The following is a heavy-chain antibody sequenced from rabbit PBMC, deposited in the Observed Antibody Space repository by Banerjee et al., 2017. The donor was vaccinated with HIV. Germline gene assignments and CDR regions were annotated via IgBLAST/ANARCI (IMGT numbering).Heavy chain of an antibody. CDR2: INTSSGNT. Sequence: QSLEESGGDLVKPGASLTLTCTASGFSFSSSYYICWVRQAPGKGLEWIACINTSSGNTVYASWAKGRFTISRTSSTTVTLQMTSLTAADTATYFCARNGAGSNFAFNLWGQGTLVTVS. V-gene: IGHV1S40*01. J-gene: IGHJ4*01. CDR3: ARNGAGSNFAFNL. CDR1: GFSFSSSYY. D-gene: IGHD4-2*01.